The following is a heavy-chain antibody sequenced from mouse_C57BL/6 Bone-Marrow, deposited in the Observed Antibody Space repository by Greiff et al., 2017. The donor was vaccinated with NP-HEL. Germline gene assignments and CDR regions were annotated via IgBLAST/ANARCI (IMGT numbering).Heavy chain of an antibody. Sequence: QVQLQQPGAELVKPGASVKLSCKASGYTFTSYWMHWVKQRPGRGLEWIGMIHPNSGSTNYNEKFKSKATLTVDKSSSTAYMQLSSLTSEDSAVYYCARRAGSSYRFAYWGQGTLVTVSA. CDR3: ARRAGSSYRFAY. CDR2: IHPNSGST. CDR1: GYTFTSYW. V-gene: IGHV1-64*01. D-gene: IGHD1-1*01. J-gene: IGHJ3*01.